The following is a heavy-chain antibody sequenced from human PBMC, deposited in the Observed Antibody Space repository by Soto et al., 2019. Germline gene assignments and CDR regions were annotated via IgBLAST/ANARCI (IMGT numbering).Heavy chain of an antibody. V-gene: IGHV1-46*01. D-gene: IGHD1-26*01. CDR1: GFTFTNYF. Sequence: QVQLVQSGAEVKKPGASVKVSCKASGFTFTNYFFHWVRQAPRQGLEWMGIISPYDGNKNYQQSLQGRLTMTSDTSTSTVYMELRSLRSEDTAVYFCARGDGRGSTGFYYYSGMDVWGHGTMITVSS. CDR2: ISPYDGNK. J-gene: IGHJ6*02. CDR3: ARGDGRGSTGFYYYSGMDV.